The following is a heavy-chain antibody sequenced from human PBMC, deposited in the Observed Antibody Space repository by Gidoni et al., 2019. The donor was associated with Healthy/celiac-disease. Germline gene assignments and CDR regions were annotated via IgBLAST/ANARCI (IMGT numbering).Heavy chain of an antibody. J-gene: IGHJ5*02. CDR3: EREIGRFDH. CDR2: IKQDGSEK. Sequence: EVQLVESGGGLVQPGASLILSCSASGFTFSSYWMSWVRQAPGKELEWVGNIKQDGSEKYYVDSVKGRFTISRDNAKNSLYLQMNSLRAEDTAVYYCEREIGRFDHWGQGTLVTVSS. V-gene: IGHV3-7*01. CDR1: GFTFSSYW. D-gene: IGHD3-22*01.